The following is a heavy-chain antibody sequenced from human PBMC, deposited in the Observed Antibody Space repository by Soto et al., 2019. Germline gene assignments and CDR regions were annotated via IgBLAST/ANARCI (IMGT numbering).Heavy chain of an antibody. CDR3: ARGSSGPDDAFDI. CDR1: GSTFTSYG. Sequence: QVQLVQSGAEVKKPGASVKVSCKASGSTFTSYGISWVRQAPGQGLEWLGWISAYNGNTNDAQKLQGRVTMTTDTSTSTAYMELRSLRADDAAVYYWARGSSGPDDAFDIWGQGTMVTVSS. V-gene: IGHV1-18*01. D-gene: IGHD6-25*01. J-gene: IGHJ3*02. CDR2: ISAYNGNT.